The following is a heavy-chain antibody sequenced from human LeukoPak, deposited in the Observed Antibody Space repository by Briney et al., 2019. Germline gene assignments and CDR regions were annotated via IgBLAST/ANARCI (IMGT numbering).Heavy chain of an antibody. CDR2: IYYSGST. CDR1: GGSISSYY. J-gene: IGHJ4*02. CDR3: ARGLGNYDFWSGYCPQFDY. Sequence: PSETLSLTCTVSGGSISSYYWSWILQPPGKGLEWIGYIYYSGSTNYNPSLKSRVTISVDTSKNQFSLKLSSVTAADTAVYYCARGLGNYDFWSGYCPQFDYWGQGTLVTVSS. V-gene: IGHV4-59*01. D-gene: IGHD3-3*01.